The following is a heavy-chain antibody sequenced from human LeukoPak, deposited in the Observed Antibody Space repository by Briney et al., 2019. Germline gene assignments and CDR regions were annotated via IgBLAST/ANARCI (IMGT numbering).Heavy chain of an antibody. Sequence: GESLKISCKGSRYSFTSYWIGWVRQMHGKGLEWMGIIYPGDSDTRYSPSFQGQVTISADKSISTAYLQWSSLKASDTAMYYCARQGGEIAAAGTYWYFDLWGRGTLVTVSS. J-gene: IGHJ2*01. CDR3: ARQGGEIAAAGTYWYFDL. CDR1: RYSFTSYW. V-gene: IGHV5-51*01. D-gene: IGHD6-13*01. CDR2: IYPGDSDT.